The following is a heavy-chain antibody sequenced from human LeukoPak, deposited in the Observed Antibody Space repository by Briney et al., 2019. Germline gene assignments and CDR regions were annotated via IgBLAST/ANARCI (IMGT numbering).Heavy chain of an antibody. CDR2: INPSSGGT. V-gene: IGHV1-2*02. J-gene: IGHJ4*02. CDR1: GYTFTGYY. Sequence: GASVKVSCKASGYTFTGYYMHWVRQAPGQGLEWMGWINPSSGGTNYAQKFQGRVTMTRDTSISTAYMELSRLRSDDTAVYYCARDGGDGDYVLGYWGQGTLVTVSS. CDR3: ARDGGDGDYVLGY. D-gene: IGHD4-17*01.